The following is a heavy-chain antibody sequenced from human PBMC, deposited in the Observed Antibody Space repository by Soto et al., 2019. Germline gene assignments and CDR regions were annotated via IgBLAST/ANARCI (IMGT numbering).Heavy chain of an antibody. CDR2: IIPILGIA. V-gene: IGHV1-69*04. CDR3: ARDRGYSYGYFDY. D-gene: IGHD5-18*01. CDR1: GGTFSSYT. J-gene: IGHJ4*02. Sequence: EASVKVSCKASGGTFSSYTISWVRQAPGQGLEWMGRIIPILGIANYAQKFQGRVTITADKSTSTAYMELSGLRSEDTAVYYCARDRGYSYGYFDYWGQGTLVTVSS.